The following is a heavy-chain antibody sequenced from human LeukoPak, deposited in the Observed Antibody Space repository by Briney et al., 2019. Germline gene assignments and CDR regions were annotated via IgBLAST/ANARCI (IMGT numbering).Heavy chain of an antibody. J-gene: IGHJ4*02. CDR3: ARVGGRYSPLGY. V-gene: IGHV3-7*01. Sequence: GGTLRLSCAASGFTFSSYWMSWVRQAPGKGLEWVANIKQDGSEKYYVDSVKGRFTISRDNDENSLFLQMTSLRAEDTAVYYCARVGGRYSPLGYWGQGTLVTVSS. D-gene: IGHD3-16*02. CDR1: GFTFSSYW. CDR2: IKQDGSEK.